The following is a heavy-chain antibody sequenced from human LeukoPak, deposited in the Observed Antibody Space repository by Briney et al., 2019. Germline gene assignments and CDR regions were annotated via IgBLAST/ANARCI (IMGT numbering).Heavy chain of an antibody. J-gene: IGHJ5*02. CDR2: ILPFFGTA. Sequence: SVKLSCKASGATCSSYAISWVRQAPGQGLEWMGGILPFFGTANYAQKFQGRVTITADESTSTAYMEMSSLRSEDTAVYYCARAQIGYCSGGSCYPQNWFDPWGQGTLVTVSS. V-gene: IGHV1-69*13. D-gene: IGHD2-15*01. CDR1: GATCSSYA. CDR3: ARAQIGYCSGGSCYPQNWFDP.